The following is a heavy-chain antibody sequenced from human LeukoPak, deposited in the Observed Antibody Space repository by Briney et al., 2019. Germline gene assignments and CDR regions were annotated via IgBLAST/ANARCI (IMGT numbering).Heavy chain of an antibody. CDR2: IYYIGST. V-gene: IGHV4-39*01. J-gene: IGHJ4*02. Sequence: SETLSLTCTVSGGSISSSSYYWGWIRQPPGKGLEWIGSIYYIGSTYYNPSLKSPVTISVDTSKNQFSLKERSVTAADTSVYYCARRSAVAGKMDYWGQGTLVTVSS. CDR3: ARRSAVAGKMDY. D-gene: IGHD6-19*01. CDR1: GGSISSSSYY.